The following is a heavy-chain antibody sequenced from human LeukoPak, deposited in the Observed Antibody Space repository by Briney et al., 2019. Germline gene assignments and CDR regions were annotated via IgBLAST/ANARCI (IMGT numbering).Heavy chain of an antibody. V-gene: IGHV3-23*01. CDR2: ISGSGGST. Sequence: PGGSLRLSCAASGFTFSSCAMSWVRQAPGKGLEWVSAISGSGGSTYNADSVKGRFTISRDNSENTLYLQMNSLRAEDTAVYYCARAVDFWSGYPQPNWFDPWGQGTLVTVSS. CDR1: GFTFSSCA. CDR3: ARAVDFWSGYPQPNWFDP. D-gene: IGHD3-3*01. J-gene: IGHJ5*02.